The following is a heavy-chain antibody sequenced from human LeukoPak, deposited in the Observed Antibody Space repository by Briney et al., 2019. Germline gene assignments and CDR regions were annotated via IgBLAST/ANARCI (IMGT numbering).Heavy chain of an antibody. CDR2: IIPIFGTA. CDR1: GGTFSSYA. J-gene: IGHJ4*02. D-gene: IGHD6-13*01. V-gene: IGHV1-69*05. Sequence: SVKVSCKASGGTFSSYAISWVRQAPGQGLEWMGRIIPIFGTANYAQKLQGRVTTTTDESTSTAYMGLSSLRSEDTAVYYCAIIAAAGTGHWGQGTLVTVSS. CDR3: AIIAAAGTGH.